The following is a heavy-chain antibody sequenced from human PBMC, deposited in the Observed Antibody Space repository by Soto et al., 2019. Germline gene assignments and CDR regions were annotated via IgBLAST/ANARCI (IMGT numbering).Heavy chain of an antibody. CDR2: IIPIFGTA. J-gene: IGHJ4*02. Sequence: SVKVSCKASGGTFSSYAISWVRQAPGQGLEWMGGIIPIFGTANYAQKFQGRVTMTTDTSTSTAYMELRSLRSDDTAVYYCARVWYPGIAAAGRAQFDYWGQGTLVTVSS. CDR1: GGTFSSYA. D-gene: IGHD6-13*01. CDR3: ARVWYPGIAAAGRAQFDY. V-gene: IGHV1-69*05.